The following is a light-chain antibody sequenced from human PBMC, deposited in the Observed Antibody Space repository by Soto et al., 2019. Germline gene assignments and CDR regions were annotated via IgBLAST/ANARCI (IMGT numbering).Light chain of an antibody. CDR2: KAS. J-gene: IGKJ1*01. CDR3: QQYNSYSRT. V-gene: IGKV1-5*03. Sequence: DIQMTQSPSTLSAFVGDRVTITCRASQSISSWLAWYQQKPGKAPKLLIYKASSLESGVPSRFSGSGSETEFTLTISSLQPDDFATYYCQQYNSYSRTFGQGTKVGIK. CDR1: QSISSW.